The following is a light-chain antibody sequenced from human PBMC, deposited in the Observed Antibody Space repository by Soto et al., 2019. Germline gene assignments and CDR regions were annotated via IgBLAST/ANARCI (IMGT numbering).Light chain of an antibody. J-gene: IGLJ2*01. Sequence: QPVLTQSPSASASLGASVKLTCTLSSGHSSYAIAWHQQQPEKGPRYLMNLNSDGSHSKGDGIPDRFSGSSSGAERYLIISSRQSEDEADYYCQTWGTGTVVFGGGTQLTVL. V-gene: IGLV4-69*01. CDR1: SGHSSYA. CDR2: LNSDGSH. CDR3: QTWGTGTVV.